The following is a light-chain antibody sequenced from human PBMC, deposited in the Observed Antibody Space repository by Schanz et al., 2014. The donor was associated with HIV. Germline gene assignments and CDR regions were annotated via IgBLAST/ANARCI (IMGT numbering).Light chain of an antibody. CDR2: DVS. Sequence: QSALTQPRSVSGSPGQSITIPCTGTSSDVGGYNYLSWYQQHPGKAPKLMIYDVSNRPSGVSNRFSGSKSGNTASLTISGLQAEDEADYYCCSYASSGTWVFGGGTKLTVL. J-gene: IGLJ3*02. CDR1: SSDVGGYNY. CDR3: CSYASSGTWV. V-gene: IGLV2-14*01.